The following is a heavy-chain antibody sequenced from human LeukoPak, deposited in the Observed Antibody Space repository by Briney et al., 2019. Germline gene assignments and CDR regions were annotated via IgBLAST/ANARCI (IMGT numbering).Heavy chain of an antibody. J-gene: IGHJ6*03. Sequence: ASVNVSCKASGYTFTGYYMHWVRQAPGQGLESRGWINPNSGGTNYAQKFQGRVTMTRDTPISTAYMELSRLRSDDTAVYYCARDNSSSWYSTEYYYYYMDVWGKGTTVTVSS. CDR3: ARDNSSSWYSTEYYYYYMDV. V-gene: IGHV1-2*02. D-gene: IGHD6-13*01. CDR2: INPNSGGT. CDR1: GYTFTGYY.